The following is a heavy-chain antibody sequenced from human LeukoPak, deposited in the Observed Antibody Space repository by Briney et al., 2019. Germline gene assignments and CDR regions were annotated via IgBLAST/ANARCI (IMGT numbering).Heavy chain of an antibody. V-gene: IGHV3-64*01. D-gene: IGHD4-17*01. J-gene: IGHJ2*01. CDR2: ISSNGGGT. Sequence: GGSLRLSCAAPGFTFSNHAMHWVRQAPGKGLEYVSAISSNGGGTFYANSVKGRFTISRDNSKNTLYLQMGSLRADDMAVYYCARDPGTVTTLFWYFDLWGRGTLVTVSS. CDR3: ARDPGTVTTLFWYFDL. CDR1: GFTFSNHA.